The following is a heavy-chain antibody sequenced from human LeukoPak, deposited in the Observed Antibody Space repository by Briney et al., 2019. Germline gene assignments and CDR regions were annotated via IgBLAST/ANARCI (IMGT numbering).Heavy chain of an antibody. CDR1: GFTFSSYS. CDR2: ISSSSSYI. Sequence: KTGGSLRLSCAASGFTFSSYSMNWVRQAPGKGLEWVSSISSSSSYIYYADSVKGRFTISRDNAKNSLYLQMNSLRAEDTAVYYCARERGVYAILEGFDYWGQGTLVTVSS. J-gene: IGHJ4*02. CDR3: ARERGVYAILEGFDY. D-gene: IGHD2-8*01. V-gene: IGHV3-21*01.